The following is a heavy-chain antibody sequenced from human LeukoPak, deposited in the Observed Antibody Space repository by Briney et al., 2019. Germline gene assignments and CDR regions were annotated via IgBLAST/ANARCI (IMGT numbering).Heavy chain of an antibody. V-gene: IGHV4-59*01. J-gene: IGHJ5*02. CDR1: GGSISSYY. CDR3: ARGGASSGYFNWFDP. CDR2: IYYSGST. Sequence: SETLSLTCTVSGGSISSYYWSWIRQPPGKGLEWXXYIYYSGSTNYNPSLKSRVTISVDTSKNQFSLKLSSVTAADTAVYYCARGGASSGYFNWFDPWGQGTLVTVSS. D-gene: IGHD5-12*01.